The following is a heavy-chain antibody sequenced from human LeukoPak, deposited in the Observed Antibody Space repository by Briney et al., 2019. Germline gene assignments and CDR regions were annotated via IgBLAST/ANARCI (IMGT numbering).Heavy chain of an antibody. V-gene: IGHV1-2*02. CDR3: AKVGSSWSHGYYYYYMDV. Sequence: GASVKVSCKASGYTFTGYYMHWVRQAPGQGLEWMGWINPNSGGTNYAQKFQGRVTMTRDTSISTAYMELSRLRSDDTAVYYCAKVGSSWSHGYYYYYMDVWGKGTTVTVSS. D-gene: IGHD6-13*01. CDR2: INPNSGGT. CDR1: GYTFTGYY. J-gene: IGHJ6*03.